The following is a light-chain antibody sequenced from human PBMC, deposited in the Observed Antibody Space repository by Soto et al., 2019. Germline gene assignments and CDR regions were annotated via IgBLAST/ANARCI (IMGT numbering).Light chain of an antibody. CDR1: QSVSIL. CDR3: QQSSTTPWT. Sequence: EIVMTQSPATLSVSPGERATLSCRASQSVSILLAWYQQKPGQAPRLLIYGASNRATGVPDRFSGSGSGTDFTLTISRLEPEDFAVYYCQQSSTTPWTFGQGTKVDIK. CDR2: GAS. V-gene: IGKV3D-15*01. J-gene: IGKJ1*01.